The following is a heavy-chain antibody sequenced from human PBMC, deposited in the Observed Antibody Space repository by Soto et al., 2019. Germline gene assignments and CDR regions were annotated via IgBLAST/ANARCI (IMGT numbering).Heavy chain of an antibody. Sequence: ASETLSLTCAVYGGSFSGYYWSWIRQPPGKGLEWIGEINHSGSTNYNPSLKSRVTISVDTSKNQFSLKLSSVTAADTAVYYCARTRGSSPPHYWGQGTLVTVSS. J-gene: IGHJ4*02. CDR1: GGSFSGYY. CDR3: ARTRGSSPPHY. CDR2: INHSGST. V-gene: IGHV4-34*01. D-gene: IGHD2-2*01.